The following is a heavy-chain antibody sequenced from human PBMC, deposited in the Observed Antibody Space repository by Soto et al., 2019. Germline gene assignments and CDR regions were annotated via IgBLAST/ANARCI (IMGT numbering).Heavy chain of an antibody. Sequence: QLHLVQSGAVVKKPGASVTVSCSASGYPVTAYYMHWVRQAPGRGLEWMGGINPATGAAKYTQTFQGRVTMTRDPSTSTVFRELGGLTSEDTAVFYGARGGGVGVAGSAAFDMWGQGTLVTVSS. J-gene: IGHJ3*02. CDR1: GYPVTAYY. CDR3: ARGGGVGVAGSAAFDM. D-gene: IGHD3-3*01. V-gene: IGHV1-2*02. CDR2: INPATGAA.